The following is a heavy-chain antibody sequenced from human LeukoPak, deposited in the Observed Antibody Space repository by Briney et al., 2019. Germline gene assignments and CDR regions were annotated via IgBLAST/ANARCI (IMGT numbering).Heavy chain of an antibody. CDR2: IKQDGSEI. J-gene: IGHJ4*02. CDR3: ARARWVSGCYYFDY. V-gene: IGHV3-7*01. D-gene: IGHD6-19*01. CDR1: GFTFNNYW. Sequence: PGGSLRLSCAASGFTFNNYWMSWVRQAPGKGLEWVANIKQDGSEIYYVDSVKGRFTISRDNAKNSLYLQMNSLRAEDTAVYYCARARWVSGCYYFDYWGQGTLVTASS.